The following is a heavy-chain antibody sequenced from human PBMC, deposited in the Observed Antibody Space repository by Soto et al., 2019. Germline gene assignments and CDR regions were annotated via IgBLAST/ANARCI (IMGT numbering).Heavy chain of an antibody. CDR1: GGSISSGGYY. Sequence: SETLSLTCTVSGGSISSGGYYWSWIRQHPGKGLEWIGYIYYSGSTYYNPSLKSRVTISVDTSMNQFSLKLSSVTAADTAVYYCARGDSSSWESWFDPWGQGTLVTVSS. CDR3: ARGDSSSWESWFDP. J-gene: IGHJ5*02. CDR2: IYYSGST. V-gene: IGHV4-31*03. D-gene: IGHD6-13*01.